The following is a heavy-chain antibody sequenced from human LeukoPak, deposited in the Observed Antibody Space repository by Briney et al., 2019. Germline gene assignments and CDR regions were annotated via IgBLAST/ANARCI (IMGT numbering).Heavy chain of an antibody. V-gene: IGHV6-1*01. J-gene: IGHJ4*02. CDR1: GDSVPSNNAA. Sequence: SQTLSLTCGISGDSVPSNNAAWNWIRQSRSRGLEWLARTYYRSKWYNDYAVSMKGRITINPDTSKNQFSLQLNSVTPEDTAVYYCARSADWDFDYWGQGTLVTVSS. CDR2: TYYRSKWYN. D-gene: IGHD3/OR15-3a*01. CDR3: ARSADWDFDY.